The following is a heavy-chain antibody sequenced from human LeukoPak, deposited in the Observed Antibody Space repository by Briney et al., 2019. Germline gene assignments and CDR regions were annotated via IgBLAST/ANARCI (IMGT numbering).Heavy chain of an antibody. V-gene: IGHV3-33*01. J-gene: IGHJ4*02. CDR3: ARDSYCTSTSCSLRYYFDY. CDR2: IWYAGSNK. CDR1: GFTFSSYG. D-gene: IGHD2-2*01. Sequence: GRSLRLSCAASGFTFSSYGMHWVRQAPGKGLEWVAVIWYAGSNKYYADSVKGRFTISRDNSKNTLSLQMNSLRAEDTAVYYCARDSYCTSTSCSLRYYFDYWGQGTLVTVSS.